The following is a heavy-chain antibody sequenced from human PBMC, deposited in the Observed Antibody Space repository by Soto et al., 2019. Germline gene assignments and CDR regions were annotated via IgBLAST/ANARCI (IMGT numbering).Heavy chain of an antibody. CDR2: ISADNGNT. D-gene: IGHD3-3*01. CDR3: ARDTIFGVALDAFDI. J-gene: IGHJ3*02. V-gene: IGHV1-18*01. Sequence: ASVKVSCKASGYTFTSNGISWVRQAPGQRLEWMGWISADNGNTNYSQKLQGRVTMTRDTSTSTAYMELRSLRSDDTAVYYCARDTIFGVALDAFDIWGQGTMVTV. CDR1: GYTFTSNG.